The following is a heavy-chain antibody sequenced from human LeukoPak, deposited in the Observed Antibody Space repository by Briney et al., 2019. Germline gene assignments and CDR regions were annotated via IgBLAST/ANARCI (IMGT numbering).Heavy chain of an antibody. V-gene: IGHV1-46*01. J-gene: IGHJ4*02. D-gene: IGHD6-13*01. Sequence: ASVKVSCKASGYTFTSYYMHWVRQAPGQGLEWMGIINPSGGSTSYAQKLQGRVTMTTDTSTSTAYMELRSLRSDDTAVYYCARTRYSSSWYYFDYWGQGTLVTVSS. CDR3: ARTRYSSSWYYFDY. CDR2: INPSGGST. CDR1: GYTFTSYY.